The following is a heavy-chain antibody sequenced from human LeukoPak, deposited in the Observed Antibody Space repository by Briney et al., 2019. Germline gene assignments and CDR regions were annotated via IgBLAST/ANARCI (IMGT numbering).Heavy chain of an antibody. Sequence: PSETLSLTCAVSGGSISSGGYSWSWIRQPPGKGLEWIGYIYYSGTTYYNPSLKSRVTISLDTSNNQLSLKLSSVTAADTAVYYCAREVPGGYFDYWGQGALVTVSS. CDR3: AREVPGGYFDY. J-gene: IGHJ4*02. CDR2: IYYSGTT. CDR1: GGSISSGGYS. D-gene: IGHD3-16*01. V-gene: IGHV4-30-4*07.